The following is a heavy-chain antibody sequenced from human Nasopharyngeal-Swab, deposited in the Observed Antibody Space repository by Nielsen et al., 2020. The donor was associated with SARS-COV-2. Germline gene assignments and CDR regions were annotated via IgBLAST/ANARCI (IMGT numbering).Heavy chain of an antibody. CDR3: ARDKGGYYYGMDV. V-gene: IGHV3-7*01. Sequence: GGSLRLSCAAPGFTFSSYWMSWVRQAPGKGLEWVANIKQDGSEKYYVDSVKGRFTISRDNAKNSLYLQMNSLRAEDTAVYYCARDKGGYYYGMDVWGQGTTVTVSS. D-gene: IGHD2-15*01. CDR2: IKQDGSEK. J-gene: IGHJ6*02. CDR1: GFTFSSYW.